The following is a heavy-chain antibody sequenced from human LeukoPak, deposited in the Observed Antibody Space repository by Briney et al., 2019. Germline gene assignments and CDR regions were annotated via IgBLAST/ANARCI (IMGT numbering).Heavy chain of an antibody. D-gene: IGHD4-17*01. Sequence: APVKLSCKASGYIFTAYYIHWVRQAPGQGLEWMGWINPNSGGTNYAQKFQGRVTMTRDTSISTAYMELSSLRSDDTAVYYCARAYGDYENRFDFWGQGTLVTVSS. CDR3: ARAYGDYENRFDF. V-gene: IGHV1-2*02. CDR1: GYIFTAYY. CDR2: INPNSGGT. J-gene: IGHJ4*02.